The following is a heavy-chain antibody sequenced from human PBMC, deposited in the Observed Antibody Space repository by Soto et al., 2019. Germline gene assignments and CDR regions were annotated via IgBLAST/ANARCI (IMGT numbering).Heavy chain of an antibody. CDR2: IWYDGSNK. CDR1: GFTFSSYG. D-gene: IGHD6-6*01. V-gene: IGHV3-33*01. Sequence: GGSLRLSCAASGFTFSSYGMHWVRQAPGKGLEWVAVIWYDGSNKYYADSVRGRFTISRDNSKNTLYLQMNSLRAEDTAVYYCARGRSIAARPGYYYYGMDVWGQGTTVTVSS. J-gene: IGHJ6*02. CDR3: ARGRSIAARPGYYYYGMDV.